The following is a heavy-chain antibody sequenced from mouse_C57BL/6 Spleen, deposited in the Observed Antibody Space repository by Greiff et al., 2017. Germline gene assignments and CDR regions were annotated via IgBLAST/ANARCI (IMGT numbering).Heavy chain of an antibody. CDR2: IFPGSGST. V-gene: IGHV1-75*01. D-gene: IGHD1-1*01. Sequence: QVHVKQSGPELVKPGASVKISCKASGYTFTDYYINWVKQRPGQGLDWIGWIFPGSGSTCYNEKYKGKATLTVDKSSSTAYMLLRRLTSEDSAVYFCARVYYYGSSPYYAMDYWGQGTSVTVSS. J-gene: IGHJ4*01. CDR1: GYTFTDYY. CDR3: ARVYYYGSSPYYAMDY.